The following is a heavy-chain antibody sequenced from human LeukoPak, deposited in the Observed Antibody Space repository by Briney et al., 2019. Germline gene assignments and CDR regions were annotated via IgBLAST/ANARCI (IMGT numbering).Heavy chain of an antibody. D-gene: IGHD3-10*01. J-gene: IGHJ4*02. Sequence: SGGSLRLSCTASGFTFSSLAMSWVRQAPGKGLEWVSIIGVGGTTVLADSVKGRFTISRDNSRNTLYLQMNSLRAEDTAVYYCARDRRTFGDLDSWGQGTRVTVSS. CDR1: GFTFSSLA. V-gene: IGHV3-23*01. CDR3: ARDRRTFGDLDS. CDR2: IGVGGTT.